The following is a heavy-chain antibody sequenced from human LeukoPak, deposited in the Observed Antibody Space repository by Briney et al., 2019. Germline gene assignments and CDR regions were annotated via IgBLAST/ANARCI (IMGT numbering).Heavy chain of an antibody. Sequence: PSETLSLTCTVSGGSISTYYWSWIRQPPGKGLEWIGYIYYSGSTNYNPSLKSRVTISVDMSKNQFSLKLSSVTAADTAVYYCARGTLVGAIYNWFDPWGQGTLVTVSS. CDR3: ARGTLVGAIYNWFDP. J-gene: IGHJ5*02. CDR2: IYYSGST. V-gene: IGHV4-59*01. D-gene: IGHD1-26*01. CDR1: GGSISTYY.